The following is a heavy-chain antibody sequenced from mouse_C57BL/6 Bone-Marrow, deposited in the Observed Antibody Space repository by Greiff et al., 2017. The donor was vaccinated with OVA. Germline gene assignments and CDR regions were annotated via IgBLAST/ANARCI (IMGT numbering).Heavy chain of an antibody. D-gene: IGHD1-1*01. J-gene: IGHJ3*01. CDR3: ARDQDYGSSYGFAY. V-gene: IGHV3-6*01. Sequence: EVKLMESGPGLVKPSQSLSLTCSVTGYSITSGYYWYWIRQFPGNKLEWMGYISYDGSNNYNPSLKNRISITRDTSKNQFFLKLNSVTTEDTATYYCARDQDYGSSYGFAYWGQGTLVTVSA. CDR2: ISYDGSN. CDR1: GYSITSGYY.